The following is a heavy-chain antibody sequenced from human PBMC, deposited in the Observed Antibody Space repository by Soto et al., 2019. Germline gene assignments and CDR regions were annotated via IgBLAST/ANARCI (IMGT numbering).Heavy chain of an antibody. V-gene: IGHV5-51*01. J-gene: IGHJ3*02. CDR2: IYPGDSDT. CDR1: GYSFTSYW. CDR3: WGRFDNSSRSNRHHAVEI. Sequence: GESLKISCKGSGYSFTSYWIGWVRQMPGKGLEWMGIIYPGDSDTRYSPSFQGQVTISADKSISTAYLQWSSLKASDTATYDCWGRFDNSSRSNRHHAVEIWGQGTMVTVSS. D-gene: IGHD3-22*01.